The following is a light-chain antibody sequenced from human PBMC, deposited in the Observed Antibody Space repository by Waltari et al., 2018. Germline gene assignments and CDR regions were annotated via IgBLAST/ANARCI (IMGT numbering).Light chain of an antibody. CDR3: QMYVRLPAT. CDR2: DAF. Sequence: EIVLTQSPGTLSLSPGERVTLSCRASQSVGRSLARYQQKPGQAPRLLIYDAFTRATGIAERFSGSGSGTDFSLTISRLDPEDFAVYYCQMYVRLPATFGQGTKVEIK. V-gene: IGKV3-20*01. CDR1: QSVGRS. J-gene: IGKJ1*01.